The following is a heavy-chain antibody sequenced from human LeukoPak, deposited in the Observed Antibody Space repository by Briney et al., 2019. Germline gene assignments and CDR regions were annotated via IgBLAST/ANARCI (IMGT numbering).Heavy chain of an antibody. D-gene: IGHD6-13*01. Sequence: SQTLSLTCTVSGGSISSGDYYWSWIRQPPGKGLEWIGYIYYSGSTNYSPSLKSRVTISVDTSKNQFSLKLSSVTAADTAVYYCASMERGSGAAADFDYWGQGTLVIVSS. CDR3: ASMERGSGAAADFDY. CDR2: IYYSGST. J-gene: IGHJ4*02. V-gene: IGHV4-30-4*01. CDR1: GGSISSGDYY.